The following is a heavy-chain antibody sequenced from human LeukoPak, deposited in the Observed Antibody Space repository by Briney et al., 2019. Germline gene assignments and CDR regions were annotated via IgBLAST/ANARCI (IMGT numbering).Heavy chain of an antibody. D-gene: IGHD2/OR15-2a*01. CDR3: ARSFTTKLDY. J-gene: IGHJ4*02. Sequence: GGSLRLSCAASGFTFSSYAMSWVRQAPGKGLEWVSAISGSGGSTYYADSVKGRFTISRDNSKNTLSLQMNSLRAEDTAIYFCARSFTTKLDYWGQGTLVTVSS. CDR1: GFTFSSYA. CDR2: ISGSGGST. V-gene: IGHV3-23*01.